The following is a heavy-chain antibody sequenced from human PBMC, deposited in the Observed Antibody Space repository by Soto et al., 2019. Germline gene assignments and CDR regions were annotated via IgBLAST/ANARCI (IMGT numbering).Heavy chain of an antibody. CDR1: GYTFTGYY. CDR3: ARDRELLVVGAFDI. Sequence: ASVKVPCKASGYTFTGYYMHWVRQAPGQGLEWMGWINPNSGGTNYAQKFQGRVTMTRDTSISTAYMELSRLRSDDTAVYYCARDRELLVVGAFDIWGQGTMVTVSS. CDR2: INPNSGGT. D-gene: IGHD1-26*01. V-gene: IGHV1-2*02. J-gene: IGHJ3*02.